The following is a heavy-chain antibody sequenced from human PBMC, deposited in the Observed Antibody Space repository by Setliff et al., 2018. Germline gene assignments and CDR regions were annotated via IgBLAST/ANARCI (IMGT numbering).Heavy chain of an antibody. V-gene: IGHV4-39*07. CDR3: ASHSSGWYRGGYGMDV. J-gene: IGHJ6*02. D-gene: IGHD6-19*01. CDR1: GGYIGGTSYY. Sequence: PSETLSLTCIVSGGYIGGTSYYWSWIRQPPGKGLEWIGSIYYSGSTNYNPSLKSRVTISVDTSKNQFSLKLSSVTAADTAVYYCASHSSGWYRGGYGMDVWGQGTTVTV. CDR2: IYYSGST.